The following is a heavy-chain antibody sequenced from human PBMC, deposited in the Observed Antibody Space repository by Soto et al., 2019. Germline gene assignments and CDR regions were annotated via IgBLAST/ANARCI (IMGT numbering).Heavy chain of an antibody. Sequence: ASVKVSCKASGYAFTSYYVHWVRQAPGQGLEWMGVINPSGGRTSYAQNFQGRVTMTRDTSTSTVFMELTSLRSDDTAVYYCALFPYITTNRHPFYIWAQRSTVPVSS. CDR3: ALFPYITTNRHPFYI. J-gene: IGHJ6*02. CDR1: GYAFTSYY. D-gene: IGHD2-2*02. CDR2: INPSGGRT. V-gene: IGHV1-46*01.